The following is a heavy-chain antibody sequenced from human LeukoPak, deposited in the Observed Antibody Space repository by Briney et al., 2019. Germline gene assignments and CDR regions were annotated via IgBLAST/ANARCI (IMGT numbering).Heavy chain of an antibody. J-gene: IGHJ1*01. CDR3: ARDSSGWYEEYFQH. D-gene: IGHD6-19*01. CDR1: GYTFTGYY. Sequence: ASVKVSCKASGYTFTGYYMHWVRQAPGQGLEWMGWINPNSGGTNYAQKFQGRVTMTRDTSISTAYMELSRLRSDDTAVYYCARDSSGWYEEYFQHWGQGTLVTDSS. V-gene: IGHV1-2*02. CDR2: INPNSGGT.